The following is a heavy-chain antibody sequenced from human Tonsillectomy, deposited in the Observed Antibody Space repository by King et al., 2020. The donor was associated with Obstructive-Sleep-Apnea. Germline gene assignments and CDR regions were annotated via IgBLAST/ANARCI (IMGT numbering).Heavy chain of an antibody. CDR2: IYYSGST. CDR1: VDSISTYD. Sequence: VQLQESGPGLVKPSETLSLTCTVSVDSISTYDWSWIRQPPGKVLEWIGYIYYSGSTSYNASLKSRVTISVDTSKNQFSLKLRSVTAADTAVYYCARDLGYSYGIDYWGQGTLVTVSS. J-gene: IGHJ4*02. D-gene: IGHD5-18*01. V-gene: IGHV4-59*01. CDR3: ARDLGYSYGIDY.